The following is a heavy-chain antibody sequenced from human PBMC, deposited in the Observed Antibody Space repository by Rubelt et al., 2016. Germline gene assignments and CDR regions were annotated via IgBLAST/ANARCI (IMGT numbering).Heavy chain of an antibody. V-gene: IGHV4-39*01. D-gene: IGHD1-7*01. CDR1: GGSISSSGYY. Sequence: QVQLQESGPGLVKPSETLSLTCTVSGGSISSSGYYWGWIRQPPGKGLEWIGSVYYSGSAYDSPSLKRRVTISVDTSKHQFSLKLTSVTAAETAVYFCARHNWNYRGNYYYDMDVWGQGTTVTVSS. CDR3: ARHNWNYRGNYYYDMDV. J-gene: IGHJ6*02. CDR2: VYYSGSA.